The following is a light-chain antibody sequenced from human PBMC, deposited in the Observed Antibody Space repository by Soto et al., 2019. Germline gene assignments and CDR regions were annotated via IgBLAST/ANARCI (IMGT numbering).Light chain of an antibody. CDR3: QQYGSPGT. Sequence: ETGMKQSRATLSVSPGERATLSCRASLAVNINLALYRQKAGQAPRVLIYCASNRATGIPDRFSGSGSGTDFTITISRLEPEDLAVYYCQQYGSPGTFGQGTKVDIK. V-gene: IGKV3-20*01. CDR2: CAS. J-gene: IGKJ1*01. CDR1: LAVNIN.